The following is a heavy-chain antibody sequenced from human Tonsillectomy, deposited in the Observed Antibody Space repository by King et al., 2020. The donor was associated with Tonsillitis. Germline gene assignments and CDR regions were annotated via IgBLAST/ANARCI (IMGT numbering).Heavy chain of an antibody. CDR2: IYLGDSDT. D-gene: IGHD2-2*02. V-gene: IGHV5-51*01. CDR3: ARQGQLLYAVEFDY. CDR1: GYTFSDYW. Sequence: QLVQSGAEVKKPGESLKISCKGSGYTFSDYWIGWVRQMPGKGLEWMGIIYLGDSDTRYSPSFQGQVTISPDKSVSTAYLQWSSLKASDSAMYYCARQGQLLYAVEFDYWGQGTLVTVSS. J-gene: IGHJ4*02.